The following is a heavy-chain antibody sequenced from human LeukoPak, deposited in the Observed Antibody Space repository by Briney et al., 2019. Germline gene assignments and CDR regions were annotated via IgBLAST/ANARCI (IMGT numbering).Heavy chain of an antibody. D-gene: IGHD3-3*01. CDR1: GGSISSYY. V-gene: IGHV4-59*08. CDR2: IYYSGST. J-gene: IGHJ4*02. CDR3: ARGISDFWSGYSLSY. Sequence: ETLSLTCTVSGGSISSYYWSWIRQPPGKGLEWIGYIYYSGSTNYNPSLKSRVTISVDTSKNQFSLRLNSVTAADTAVYYCARGISDFWSGYSLSYWGQGTLVTVSS.